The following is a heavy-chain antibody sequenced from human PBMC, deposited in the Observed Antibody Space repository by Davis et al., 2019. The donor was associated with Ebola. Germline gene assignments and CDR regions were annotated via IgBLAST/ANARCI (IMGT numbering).Heavy chain of an antibody. D-gene: IGHD5-12*01. CDR3: ARGEATISYYYYYGMDV. CDR2: IIPIFGTA. Sequence: SVKVSCKASGYTFTSYAISWVRQAPGQGLEWMGGIIPIFGTANYAQKFQGRVTITADKSTSTAYMELSSLRSEDTAVYYCARGEATISYYYYYGMDVWGQGTTVTVSS. CDR1: GYTFTSYA. J-gene: IGHJ6*02. V-gene: IGHV1-69*06.